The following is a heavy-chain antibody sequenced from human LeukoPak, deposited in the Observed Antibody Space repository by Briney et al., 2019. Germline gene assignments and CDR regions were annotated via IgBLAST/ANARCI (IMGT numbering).Heavy chain of an antibody. CDR2: INHSGST. CDR1: GGSFSGYY. D-gene: IGHD3-22*01. V-gene: IGHV4-34*01. Sequence: PSETLSLTCAVYGGSFSGYYWSWIRQPPGKGLEWIGEINHSGSTNYNPSLKSRVTISVDTSKNQFPLKLSSVTAADTAVYYCARSYDSSGYSAFDIWGQGTMVTVSS. CDR3: ARSYDSSGYSAFDI. J-gene: IGHJ3*02.